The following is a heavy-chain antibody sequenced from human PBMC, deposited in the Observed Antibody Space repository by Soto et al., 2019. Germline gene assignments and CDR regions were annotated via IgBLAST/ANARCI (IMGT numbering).Heavy chain of an antibody. D-gene: IGHD5-18*01. J-gene: IGHJ4*02. Sequence: GSLRLSCAASGFTFSSYGMHWVRQAPGKGLEWVAVISYDGSNKYYADSVKGRFTISRDNSKNTLYLQMNSLRAEDTAVYYCAKGGPSLEMATATGYWGQGTLVTVSS. V-gene: IGHV3-30*18. CDR3: AKGGPSLEMATATGY. CDR1: GFTFSSYG. CDR2: ISYDGSNK.